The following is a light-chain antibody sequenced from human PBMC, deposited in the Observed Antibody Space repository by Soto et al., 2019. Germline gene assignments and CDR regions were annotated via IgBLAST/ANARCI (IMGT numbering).Light chain of an antibody. CDR1: QSISGY. J-gene: IGKJ1*01. CDR3: QQTYTTPWT. CDR2: AGS. Sequence: DIQMTQSPSALSASVGDRVTITCRASQSISGYFNWYQQKQGRAAKNLIYAGSSLQTGVPSTISGSRSGTDFTLTIISLRPDDFATYYCQQTYTTPWTFGQGTKVDIK. V-gene: IGKV1-39*01.